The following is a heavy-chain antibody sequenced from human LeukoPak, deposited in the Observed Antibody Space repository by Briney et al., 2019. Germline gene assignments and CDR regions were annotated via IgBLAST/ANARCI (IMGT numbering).Heavy chain of an antibody. J-gene: IGHJ4*02. CDR2: IYNGVPT. Sequence: SETLSLTCTASGAPISHFYWSWVRQPPGKGLEWIGNIYNGVPTFFNPSLHSRVTLSVDTSKTQFSLQMACVTAADTAIYYCVKSTGWPGFDYWGQGILVSVSS. V-gene: IGHV4-4*09. D-gene: IGHD6-19*01. CDR1: GAPISHFY. CDR3: VKSTGWPGFDY.